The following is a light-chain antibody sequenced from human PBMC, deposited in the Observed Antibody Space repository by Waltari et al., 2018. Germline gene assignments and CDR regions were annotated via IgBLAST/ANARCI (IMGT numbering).Light chain of an antibody. V-gene: IGKV1-5*03. J-gene: IGKJ1*01. Sequence: IQMTQSPSTLSASVGDRVTITCRASQSVSSWLAWYQLKPGKAPKLLIYKASSLESGVPSRFSGSGSGTEFTLTISSLQPDDFATYFCEQYYSYSKTFGQGTRVEIK. CDR3: EQYYSYSKT. CDR2: KAS. CDR1: QSVSSW.